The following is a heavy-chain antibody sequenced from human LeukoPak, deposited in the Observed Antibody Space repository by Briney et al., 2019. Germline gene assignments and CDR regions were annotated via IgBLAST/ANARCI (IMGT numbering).Heavy chain of an antibody. Sequence: PGGSLTLSCAASGFTFSSYTMSWVRQAPGKGLEWVSSISSSSYIYYADSVKGRFTISRDNAKNSLYLQMNSLRAEDTAVYYCARIYGDLTLWGQGTLVTVSS. CDR1: GFTFSSYT. CDR3: ARIYGDLTL. J-gene: IGHJ4*02. D-gene: IGHD4-17*01. CDR2: ISSSSYI. V-gene: IGHV3-21*01.